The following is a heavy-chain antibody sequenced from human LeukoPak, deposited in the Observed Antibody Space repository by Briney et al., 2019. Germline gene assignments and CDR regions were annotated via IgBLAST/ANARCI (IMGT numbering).Heavy chain of an antibody. Sequence: ASVKVSCKASGYTFTSYYMHWVRQAPGQGLEWMGIINPSGGSTSYAQKFQGRVTMTRDTSTSTVYMELSSLRSDDTAVYYCAREEGLGYCSGGSCYSGWFDPWGQGTLVTVSS. J-gene: IGHJ5*02. CDR3: AREEGLGYCSGGSCYSGWFDP. D-gene: IGHD2-15*01. V-gene: IGHV1-46*01. CDR1: GYTFTSYY. CDR2: INPSGGST.